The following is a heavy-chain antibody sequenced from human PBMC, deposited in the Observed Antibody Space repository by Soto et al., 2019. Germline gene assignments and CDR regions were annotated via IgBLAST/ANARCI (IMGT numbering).Heavy chain of an antibody. D-gene: IGHD5-18*01. CDR1: GFTFSSYG. CDR3: ARKGYSYGFFDD. CDR2: ISSSSSTI. Sequence: GSLRLSCAASGFTFSSYGMHWVRQAPGKGLEWVSYISSSSSTIYYADSVKGRFTISRDNSKNTLYLQMGSLRAEDMAVYYCARKGYSYGFFDDWGQGTLVTVSS. J-gene: IGHJ4*02. V-gene: IGHV3-48*01.